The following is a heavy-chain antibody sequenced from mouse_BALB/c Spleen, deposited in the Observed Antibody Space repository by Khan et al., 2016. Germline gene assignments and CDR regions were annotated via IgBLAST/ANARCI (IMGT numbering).Heavy chain of an antibody. V-gene: IGHV5-9-3*01. CDR3: GDYYGSSGGMDY. CDR1: GFTFSSYA. J-gene: IGHJ4*01. D-gene: IGHD1-1*01. Sequence: EVELVESGGGLVKPGGSLKLSCAASGFTFSSYAMSWVRQPPEKRLEWVATISSGGSYTYYPDSVKGRFTISRDTAKNTLYLQMSSLRSEDTAMYCCGDYYGSSGGMDYWGQGTSVTVSA. CDR2: ISSGGSYT.